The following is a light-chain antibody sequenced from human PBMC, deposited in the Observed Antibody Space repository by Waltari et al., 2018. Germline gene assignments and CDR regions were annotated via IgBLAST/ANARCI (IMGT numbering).Light chain of an antibody. CDR2: EVS. CDR1: NNDGGGYNY. J-gene: IGLJ1*01. V-gene: IGLV2-14*01. Sequence: QSALTQPASVSGSPGQSITIPCPGTNNDGGGYNYVSWYQQYAGKAPKLMIYEVSNRPSGVSNRFSGSKSGNTASLTISGLQAEDEADYYCTSKTGTITYVFGTGTKVTVL. CDR3: TSKTGTITYV.